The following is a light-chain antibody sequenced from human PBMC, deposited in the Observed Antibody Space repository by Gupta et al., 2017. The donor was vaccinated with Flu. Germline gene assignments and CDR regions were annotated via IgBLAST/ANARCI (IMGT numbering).Light chain of an antibody. Sequence: SPSSLSASVGDRVSITCRASQSISSYLNWYQQKPGKVPKLLIYTTSSLQSGVPSRFSGSGSGTDFTLTISRLQPEDFATYYCLQTDSSPPTFGQGTKLEIK. CDR2: TTS. CDR3: LQTDSSPPT. J-gene: IGKJ2*01. V-gene: IGKV1-39*01. CDR1: QSISSY.